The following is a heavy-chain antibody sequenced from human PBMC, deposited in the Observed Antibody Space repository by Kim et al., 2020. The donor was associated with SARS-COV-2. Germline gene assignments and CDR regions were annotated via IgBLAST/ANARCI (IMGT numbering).Heavy chain of an antibody. CDR2: IWYDGSNK. Sequence: GGSLRLSCAASGFTFSSYGMHWVRQAPGKGLEWVAVIWYDGSNKYYADSVKGRFTISRDNSKNTLYLQMNSLRAEDTAVYYCARDGSGSSWSSAEWDWFDPWGQGTLVTVSS. CDR1: GFTFSSYG. V-gene: IGHV3-33*01. D-gene: IGHD6-13*01. J-gene: IGHJ5*02. CDR3: ARDGSGSSWSSAEWDWFDP.